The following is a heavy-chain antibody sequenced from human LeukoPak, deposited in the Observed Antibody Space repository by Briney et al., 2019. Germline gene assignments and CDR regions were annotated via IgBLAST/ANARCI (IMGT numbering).Heavy chain of an antibody. CDR3: KSGGAAPGNFDY. V-gene: IGHV3-7*01. J-gene: IGHJ4*02. Sequence: GGSLRLSCAASGFTFTSYWMSWMRQAPGKGLQWVANIKHDGREQYYVDSVKGRFTISRDNAKNSLYLQMNSLGVEDTAVYYCKSGGAAPGNFDYWGQGALVTVSS. CDR1: GFTFTSYW. D-gene: IGHD6-13*01. CDR2: IKHDGREQ.